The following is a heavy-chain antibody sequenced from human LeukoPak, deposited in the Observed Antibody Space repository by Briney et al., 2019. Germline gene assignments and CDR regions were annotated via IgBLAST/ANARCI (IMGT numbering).Heavy chain of an antibody. V-gene: IGHV3-23*01. CDR2: LSRGGGTT. Sequence: GGSLRLSCTGSGFNFNMFAMNWVPQAPGQGLEWVSGLSRGGGTTNYADSVKGRFTISRDKSKNMVFLQMNSLRPEDTAVYYCAKEQRIRHCSEGVCMEGYYFDYWSQGSLVTVSS. J-gene: IGHJ4*02. CDR3: AKEQRIRHCSEGVCMEGYYFDY. D-gene: IGHD2-8*01. CDR1: GFNFNMFA.